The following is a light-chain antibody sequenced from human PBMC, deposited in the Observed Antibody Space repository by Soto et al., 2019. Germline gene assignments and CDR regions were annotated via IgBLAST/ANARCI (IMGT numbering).Light chain of an antibody. J-gene: IGKJ5*01. Sequence: EIVLTQSPTTLSLSPGERATLSCRASQNVSSYLAWYQQKPGQAPRLLIYDASNRATGIPARFSGSGSETDFTLTISSLEPEDFAVYYCQQRSNWPITFGQGTRLEIK. V-gene: IGKV3-11*01. CDR3: QQRSNWPIT. CDR1: QNVSSY. CDR2: DAS.